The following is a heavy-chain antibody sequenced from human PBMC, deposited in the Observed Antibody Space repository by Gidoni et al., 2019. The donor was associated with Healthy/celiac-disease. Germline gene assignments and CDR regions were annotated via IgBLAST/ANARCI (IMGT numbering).Heavy chain of an antibody. D-gene: IGHD6-19*01. CDR3: AKVLTAVAGRTFDY. CDR1: GFPFSSYA. V-gene: IGHV3-23*01. CDR2: ISGSGGST. Sequence: EVQLLESGGGLVQPGGSLRPSCAASGFPFSSYAMSWVRQAPGKGLEWVSAISGSGGSTYYADSVKGRFIISRDNSKNTLYLQMNSLRAEDTAVYYCAKVLTAVAGRTFDYWGQGTLVTVSS. J-gene: IGHJ4*02.